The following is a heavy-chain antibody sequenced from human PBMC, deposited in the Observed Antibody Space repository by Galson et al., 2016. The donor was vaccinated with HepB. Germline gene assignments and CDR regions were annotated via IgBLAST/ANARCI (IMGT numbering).Heavy chain of an antibody. CDR2: IYNSGTT. Sequence: TLSLTCTVSGGSISSGSYYWSWIRQHPEKGLDWIGYIYNSGTTYYNPSLQSRVMISLDTSENQFSLKLSSVTAADTAVYFCARGVNEWFGNHIALHTPNWFDSWGQGTLVTVSS. CDR1: GGSISSGSYY. CDR3: ARGVNEWFGNHIALHTPNWFDS. D-gene: IGHD3-10*01. J-gene: IGHJ5*01. V-gene: IGHV4-31*03.